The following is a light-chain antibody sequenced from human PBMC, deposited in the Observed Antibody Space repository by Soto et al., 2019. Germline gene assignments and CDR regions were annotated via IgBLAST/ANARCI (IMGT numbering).Light chain of an antibody. Sequence: EIVLTQSPGTLSLSPGERATLSCRASQSVSSNFLDWYQQKPGQAPRLLIYGASSRATGIPARFSGSGSGTEFTLTISSLQSEDFAVYYCQQYNNWPRTFGQGTKVDIK. CDR3: QQYNNWPRT. V-gene: IGKV3D-15*01. CDR1: QSVSSN. CDR2: GAS. J-gene: IGKJ1*01.